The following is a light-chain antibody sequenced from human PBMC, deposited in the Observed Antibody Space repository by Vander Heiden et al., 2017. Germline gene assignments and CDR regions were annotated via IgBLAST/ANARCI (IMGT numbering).Light chain of an antibody. CDR2: YND. CDR1: GSNIGRNT. CDR3: TSWDNSLNARV. J-gene: IGLJ3*02. Sequence: QSVLAQPPSASGTPGQSVTIPCSGSGSNIGRNTVNWYQQLPGAAPRLLIYYNDQRPSGVPDRLSGSKSGTSASLAISGLQSEDEADYYCTSWDNSLNARVFGGGTKLTVL. V-gene: IGLV1-44*01.